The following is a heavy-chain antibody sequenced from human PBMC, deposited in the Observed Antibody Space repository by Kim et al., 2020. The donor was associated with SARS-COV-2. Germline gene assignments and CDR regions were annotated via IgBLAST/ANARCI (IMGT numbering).Heavy chain of an antibody. CDR3: ATYDFWSGYSTDDY. D-gene: IGHD3-3*01. CDR1: GFTFSSYG. Sequence: GGSLRLSCAASGFTFSSYGMHWVRQAPGKGLEWVAVIWYDGSNKYYADSVKGRFTISRDNSKNTLYLQMNSLRAEDTAVYYCATYDFWSGYSTDDYWGQGTLVTVSS. J-gene: IGHJ4*02. V-gene: IGHV3-33*01. CDR2: IWYDGSNK.